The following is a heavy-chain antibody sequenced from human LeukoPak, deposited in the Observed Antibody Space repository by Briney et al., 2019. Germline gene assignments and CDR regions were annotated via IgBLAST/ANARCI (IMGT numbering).Heavy chain of an antibody. V-gene: IGHV4-61*01. Sequence: SETLSLTCTASGGSVSSGSYYWSWIRQPPGKGLEWIGYIYYSGSTNYNPSLKSRVTISVDTSKNQFSLKLSSVTAADTAVYYCASLADYYDSSGLFDLWGRGTLVTVSS. CDR2: IYYSGST. CDR3: ASLADYYDSSGLFDL. D-gene: IGHD3-22*01. CDR1: GGSVSSGSYY. J-gene: IGHJ2*01.